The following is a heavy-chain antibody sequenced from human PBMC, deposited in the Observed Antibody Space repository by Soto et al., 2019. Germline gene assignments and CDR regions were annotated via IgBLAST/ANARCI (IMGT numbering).Heavy chain of an antibody. CDR1: GFTFIRHA. Sequence: PGGSLRLSCAASGFTFIRHAMDWVRQAPGKGLEWVSFISRSGSSIEYADSVEGRFTISRDNAKNSLYLQMNSLRPDDTAVYYCARDSGYSYGFDFWGPGTLVTVSS. CDR2: ISRSGSSI. CDR3: ARDSGYSYGFDF. J-gene: IGHJ4*01. V-gene: IGHV3-21*01. D-gene: IGHD5-12*01.